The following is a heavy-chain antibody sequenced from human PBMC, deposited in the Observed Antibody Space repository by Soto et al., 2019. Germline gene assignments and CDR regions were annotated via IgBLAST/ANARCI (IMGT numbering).Heavy chain of an antibody. CDR2: LYYSGST. V-gene: IGHV4-39*01. CDR3: ARLVAGAPAYHFDY. D-gene: IGHD1-26*01. J-gene: IGHJ4*02. CDR1: GGSISGSSYY. Sequence: QLQLQESGPGLVKPSETRSLTCTVSGGSISGSSYYWGWIRQPPGKGLEWIGSLYYSGSTYYNPSLKSRVTISVDTSKKQFSLRLSSVTAAETAVYYCARLVAGAPAYHFDYWGQGTLVTVSS.